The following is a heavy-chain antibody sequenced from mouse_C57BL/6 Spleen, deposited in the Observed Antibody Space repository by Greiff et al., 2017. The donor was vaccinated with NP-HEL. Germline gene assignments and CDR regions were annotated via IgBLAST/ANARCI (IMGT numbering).Heavy chain of an antibody. CDR3: ARSDSSNYDYDGDAMDY. CDR2: IYPRSGNT. Sequence: QVQLQQSGAELARPGASVKLSCKASGYTFTSYGISWVKQRTGQGLEWIGEIYPRSGNTYYNEKFKGKATLTADKSSSTAYMELRSLTSEDSAVYFCARSDSSNYDYDGDAMDYWGQGTSVTVSS. V-gene: IGHV1-81*01. D-gene: IGHD2-4*01. J-gene: IGHJ4*01. CDR1: GYTFTSYG.